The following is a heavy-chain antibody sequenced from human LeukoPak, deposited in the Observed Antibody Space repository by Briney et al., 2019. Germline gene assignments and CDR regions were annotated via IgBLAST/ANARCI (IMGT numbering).Heavy chain of an antibody. CDR1: GGTFSSYA. CDR3: ARAGDIVVVPAALDY. Sequence: SVKVSCKASGGTFSSYAISWVRQAPGQGLEWMGGIIPIFGTANYAQKFQGRVTITTDESTSTAYMELGSLRSEDTAMYYCARAGDIVVVPAALDYWGQGTLVTVSS. J-gene: IGHJ4*02. CDR2: IIPIFGTA. D-gene: IGHD2-2*01. V-gene: IGHV1-69*05.